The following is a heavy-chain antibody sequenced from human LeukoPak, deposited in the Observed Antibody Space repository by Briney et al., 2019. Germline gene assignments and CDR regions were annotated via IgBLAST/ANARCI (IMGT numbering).Heavy chain of an antibody. J-gene: IGHJ4*02. CDR3: AKVGSGSPYYFDY. CDR2: ISGSGGSGGSA. V-gene: IGHV3-23*01. D-gene: IGHD1-26*01. Sequence: GGSLGLSCAASGFIFRTYAMSWVRQAPGKGLEWVSAISGSGGSGGSAFYADSVKGRFTISRDNSKNTLYLQMNSLRAEDTAVYYSAKVGSGSPYYFDYWGQGTLVTVSS. CDR1: GFIFRTYA.